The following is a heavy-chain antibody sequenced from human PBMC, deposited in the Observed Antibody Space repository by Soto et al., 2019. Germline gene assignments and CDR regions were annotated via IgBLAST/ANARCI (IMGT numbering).Heavy chain of an antibody. D-gene: IGHD2-15*01. CDR2: MYPGDYDT. CDR3: ARTSKDYGMDV. J-gene: IGHJ6*04. CDR1: GYSFTSYW. V-gene: IGHV5-51*01. Sequence: GESLKISCKGSGYSFTSYWIGWVLQMPGKGLEWMGIMYPGDYDTRYSPSFQGQVTISADKASSTAYPQWTSPKASDTSMYSWARTSKDYGMDVWGEGTTVTVSS.